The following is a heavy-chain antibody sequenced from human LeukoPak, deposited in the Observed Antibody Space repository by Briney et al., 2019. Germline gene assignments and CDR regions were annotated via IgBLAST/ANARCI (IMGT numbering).Heavy chain of an antibody. CDR1: GGSFSGYY. Sequence: SETLSLTCAVYGGSFSGYYWSWIRQPPGKGLEWIGSIYYSGSAYYNPSLKSRVTISVDTSKNQFSLKLPSVTAADTAVYYCARHWVVTPNYWGQGTLVTVSS. V-gene: IGHV4-34*01. J-gene: IGHJ4*02. CDR3: ARHWVVTPNY. D-gene: IGHD4-23*01. CDR2: IYYSGSA.